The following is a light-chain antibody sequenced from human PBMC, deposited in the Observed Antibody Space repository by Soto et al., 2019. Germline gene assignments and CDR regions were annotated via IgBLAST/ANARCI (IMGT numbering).Light chain of an antibody. CDR1: SSNIGAGYD. CDR3: QSYDSSLSTSV. J-gene: IGLJ2*01. CDR2: GNS. V-gene: IGLV1-40*01. Sequence: QSVLTQPPSVSGAPGQRVTISCTGSSSNIGAGYDVNWYQQLPGTAPKVLIYGNSNRPSGVPDRFSGSKSGASASLAITGIEAEDEADYYCQSYDSSLSTSVFGGGTKLTVL.